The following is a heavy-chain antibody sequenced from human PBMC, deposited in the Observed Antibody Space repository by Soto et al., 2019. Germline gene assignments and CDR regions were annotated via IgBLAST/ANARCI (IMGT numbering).Heavy chain of an antibody. J-gene: IGHJ4*02. V-gene: IGHV3-15*01. CDR3: TQGGY. CDR2: IKSKTDGGTT. CDR1: GFTFRKAW. Sequence: GGSLGLSCAPSGFTFRKAWVSWVRKAPGKGLEWVGRIKSKTDGGTTDYAAPVKGRFTISRDDSKNTLYLQMNSLKTEDPAVYYCTQGGYWGQGTLVTVSS.